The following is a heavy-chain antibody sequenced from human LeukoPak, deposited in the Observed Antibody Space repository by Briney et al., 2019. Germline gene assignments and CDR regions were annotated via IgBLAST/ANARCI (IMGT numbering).Heavy chain of an antibody. CDR1: GGSISSYY. CDR3: ARVRSAARPDGDYFDY. D-gene: IGHD6-6*01. V-gene: IGHV4-4*07. Sequence: KPSETLSLTCTVSGGSISSYYWSWIRQPAGKGLEWIGRIYTSGSTNYNPSLKSRVTMSVDTSKNQFSLKLSSVTAADTAVYYCARVRSAARPDGDYFDYWGRGTLVTVSS. CDR2: IYTSGST. J-gene: IGHJ4*02.